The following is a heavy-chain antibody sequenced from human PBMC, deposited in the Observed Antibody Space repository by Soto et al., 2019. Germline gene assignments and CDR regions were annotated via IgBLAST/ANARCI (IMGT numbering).Heavy chain of an antibody. CDR1: GYSFTSYW. V-gene: IGHV5-51*01. CDR2: IYPGDSDT. D-gene: IGHD6-19*01. Sequence: GESLKISCKGSGYSFTSYWIGWVRQMPGKGLEWMGIIYPGDSDTRYSPSFQGQVTISADKSTSTAYLQWSSLKASDTAMYYCARHFAGGYSSGWYAGDAFDIWGQGTMVTVSS. J-gene: IGHJ3*02. CDR3: ARHFAGGYSSGWYAGDAFDI.